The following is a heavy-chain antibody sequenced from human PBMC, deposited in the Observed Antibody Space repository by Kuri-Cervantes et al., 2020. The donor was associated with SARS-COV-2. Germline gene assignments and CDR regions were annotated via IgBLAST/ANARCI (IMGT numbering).Heavy chain of an antibody. CDR2: IYSGGST. J-gene: IGHJ6*02. CDR1: GFTFSSYS. D-gene: IGHD6-13*01. CDR3: ARELSIAAAGTWYYYYGMDV. Sequence: GESLKISCAASGFTFSSYSMNWVRQAPGKVLEWVSVIYSGGSTYYADSVKGRFTISRDNSKNTLYLQMNSLRAEDTAVYYCARELSIAAAGTWYYYYGMDVWGQGTTVTVSS. V-gene: IGHV3-66*01.